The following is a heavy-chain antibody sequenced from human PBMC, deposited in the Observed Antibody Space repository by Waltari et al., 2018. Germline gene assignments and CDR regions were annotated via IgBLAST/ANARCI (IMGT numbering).Heavy chain of an antibody. CDR3: ARKYYDFWSGYPGFDP. J-gene: IGHJ5*02. D-gene: IGHD3-3*01. CDR2: INHSGST. V-gene: IGHV4-34*01. Sequence: QVQLQQWGAGLLKPSETLSLTCAVYGGSFIGYYWSWIRQPPGKGLEWIGEINHSGSTNYNPSLKSRVTISVDTSKNQFSLKLSSVTAADTAVYYCARKYYDFWSGYPGFDPWGQGTLVTVSS. CDR1: GGSFIGYY.